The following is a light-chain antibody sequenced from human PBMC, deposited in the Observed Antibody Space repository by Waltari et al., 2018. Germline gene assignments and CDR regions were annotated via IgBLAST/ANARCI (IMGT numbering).Light chain of an antibody. CDR2: DAS. CDR3: QHYVSLPVT. Sequence: EIVLTQSPGTLSLSPGERATLSCRASQSFTRYLAWYQHRPGQAPRLLIYDASTRAAGVAVRFSGSGSGTDFSLTISRLEPEDFAVYYCQHYVSLPVTFGQGTRVEIK. CDR1: QSFTRY. J-gene: IGKJ1*01. V-gene: IGKV3-20*01.